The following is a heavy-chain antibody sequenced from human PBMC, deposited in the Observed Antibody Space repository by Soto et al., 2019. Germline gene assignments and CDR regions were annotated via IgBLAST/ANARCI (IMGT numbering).Heavy chain of an antibody. V-gene: IGHV4-39*01. D-gene: IGHD2-15*01. CDR3: ARPTTRRYCSGGSCYLIFDY. J-gene: IGHJ4*02. CDR1: GGSINSNSYY. Sequence: SETLSLTCTVSGGSINSNSYYWGWIRQPPGKGLDWIGSVYYSGSTYYNPSLKSRVTISVDTSKNQFPLKLSSVTAADTAVYYCARPTTRRYCSGGSCYLIFDYWGQGTLVTVSS. CDR2: VYYSGST.